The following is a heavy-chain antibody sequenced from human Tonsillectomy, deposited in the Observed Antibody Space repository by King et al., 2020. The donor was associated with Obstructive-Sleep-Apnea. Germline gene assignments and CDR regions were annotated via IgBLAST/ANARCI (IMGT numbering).Heavy chain of an antibody. Sequence: VQLVESGGGLVQPGGSLRLSGGASGFTFSNYALSWVRQAPGKGLEWVSAISGSGGSAYFADFVGGRFTISRDNFKNTVYLQMSSLRAEDTAIYYCARRYSSSPDYFDYWGQGTLVTVSS. J-gene: IGHJ4*02. V-gene: IGHV3-23*04. CDR3: ARRYSSSPDYFDY. CDR2: ISGSGGSA. CDR1: GFTFSNYA. D-gene: IGHD6-13*01.